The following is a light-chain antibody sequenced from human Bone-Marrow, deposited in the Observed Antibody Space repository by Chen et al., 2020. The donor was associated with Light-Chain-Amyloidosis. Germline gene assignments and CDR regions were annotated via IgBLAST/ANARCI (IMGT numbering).Light chain of an antibody. CDR1: SSNIGTNL. CDR2: SNN. Sequence: QSVLTQPPSASGTPGQRVTISCSGSSSNIGTNLVNWYQQLPGMASKLLIYSNNQRPSGVPDRFSGSKYGTSASLAISGLQSEDEADYYCAAWDDSLSGPVFGGGTKLTVL. CDR3: AAWDDSLSGPV. J-gene: IGLJ3*02. V-gene: IGLV1-44*01.